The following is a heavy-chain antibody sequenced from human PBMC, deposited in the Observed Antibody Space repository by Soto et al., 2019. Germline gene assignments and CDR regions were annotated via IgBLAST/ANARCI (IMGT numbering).Heavy chain of an antibody. Sequence: SETLSLTCTVSGDFISTSNSYWGWIRLPPGKGLEWMGSINFSVTSYSNPSLKDRVTLSVDTSKNQFSLRLTSVTAADTALYFCASSPYTVAVIEYWGQGTLVTVSS. CDR2: INFSVTS. CDR3: ASSPYTVAVIEY. D-gene: IGHD3-16*01. J-gene: IGHJ4*02. CDR1: GDFISTSNSY. V-gene: IGHV4-39*01.